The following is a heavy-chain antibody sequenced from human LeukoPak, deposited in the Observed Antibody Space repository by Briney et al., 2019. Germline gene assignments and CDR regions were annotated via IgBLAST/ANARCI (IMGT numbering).Heavy chain of an antibody. D-gene: IGHD2-2*01. Sequence: SETLSLTCTVSGGSISSSSYYWGWIRQPPGKGLEWIGSIYYSGSTYYHPSLKSRVTISVDTSKNQFSLKLSSVTAADTAVYYCARQDYDVVFDYWGQGTLVTVSS. CDR3: ARQDYDVVFDY. CDR1: GGSISSSSYY. CDR2: IYYSGST. J-gene: IGHJ4*02. V-gene: IGHV4-39*01.